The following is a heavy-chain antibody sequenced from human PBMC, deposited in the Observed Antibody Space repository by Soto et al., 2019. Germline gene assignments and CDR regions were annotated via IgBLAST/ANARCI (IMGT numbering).Heavy chain of an antibody. J-gene: IGHJ3*01. CDR3: ARDLRGHYGP. Sequence: SCKASGYTFTGYYMHWVRQAPGKGLEWVSSVSGSSSYIYYADSVKGRFTVSRDNANNLVFLQMNGLRPEDTAMYYCARDLRGHYGPWGQGTMVTVSS. CDR2: VSGSSSYI. D-gene: IGHD4-17*01. CDR1: GYTFTGYY. V-gene: IGHV3-21*06.